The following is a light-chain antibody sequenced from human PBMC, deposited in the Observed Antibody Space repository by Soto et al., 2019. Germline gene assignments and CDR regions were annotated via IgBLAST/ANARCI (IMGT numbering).Light chain of an antibody. CDR1: TSDVGAYNY. V-gene: IGLV2-14*01. CDR2: EVS. CDR3: SSKTSSSSPFV. Sequence: QSVLTQPASVSGSPGQSITISCTGSTSDVGAYNYVSWYKHHPGQAPQLMIYEVSNRPSGVSNRFSGSKSGNTASLTISGLQADDEGDYYCSSKTSSSSPFVVGTGTKVT. J-gene: IGLJ1*01.